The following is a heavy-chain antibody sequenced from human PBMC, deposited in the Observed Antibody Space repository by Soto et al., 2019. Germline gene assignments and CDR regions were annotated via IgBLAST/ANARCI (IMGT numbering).Heavy chain of an antibody. D-gene: IGHD1-26*01. J-gene: IGHJ4*02. V-gene: IGHV1-18*01. CDR2: ISPFNGHT. Sequence: QVQLVQSGGEVKKPGASVKVSCKPSGYTFTNYVISWVRRAPGQGLEWMGWISPFNGHTKYAQKFQGRVTLTTDTSTSTAYMELRRLIYDDTAVYYCARDAGSESYLAYWGQGTLVTVSS. CDR3: ARDAGSESYLAY. CDR1: GYTFTNYV.